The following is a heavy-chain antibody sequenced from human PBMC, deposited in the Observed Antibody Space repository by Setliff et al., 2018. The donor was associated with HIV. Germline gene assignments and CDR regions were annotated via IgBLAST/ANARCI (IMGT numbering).Heavy chain of an antibody. CDR2: IGPYNGRT. Sequence: ASVKVSCKTSGYMFIAYGMSWVRRAPGQGLEWMGWIGPYNGRTEYAQEFQGRVSLTIDTSASTVYMELSSLRSEDTAVYYCARQTVTVGIPGYFDSWGPGTLVTVS. J-gene: IGHJ4*02. D-gene: IGHD6-13*01. CDR3: ARQTVTVGIPGYFDS. CDR1: GYMFIAYG. V-gene: IGHV1-18*01.